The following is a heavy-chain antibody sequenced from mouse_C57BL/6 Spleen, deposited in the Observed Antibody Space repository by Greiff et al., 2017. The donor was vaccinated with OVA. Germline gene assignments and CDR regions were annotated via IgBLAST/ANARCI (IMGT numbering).Heavy chain of an antibody. CDR3: ARRWTTVGGYFDV. CDR1: GFTFSDYG. CDR2: ISSGSSTI. Sequence: EVKLMESGGGLVKPGGSLKLSCAASGFTFSDYGMHWVRQAPEKGLEWVAYISSGSSTIYYADTVQGRFTISRDNAKNTLFLQMTSRRSEDTAMYYCARRWTTVGGYFDVWGTGTTVTVSS. V-gene: IGHV5-17*01. J-gene: IGHJ1*03. D-gene: IGHD1-1*01.